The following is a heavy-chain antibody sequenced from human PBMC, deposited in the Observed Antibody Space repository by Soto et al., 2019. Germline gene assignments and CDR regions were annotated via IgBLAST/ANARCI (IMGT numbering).Heavy chain of an antibody. CDR2: ITYNGGST. CDR1: GLAFSRDG. V-gene: IGHV3-23*01. CDR3: AKERATTTAFDY. J-gene: IGHJ4*02. D-gene: IGHD4-17*01. Sequence: RVPLRLSCASSGLAFSRDGMSWVRQAPGKGLEWVSLITYNGGSTHYADSVKGRFTISRDNTKNTLFLQMNSLRAEDTAVYYCAKERATTTAFDYWGQGALVTVAS.